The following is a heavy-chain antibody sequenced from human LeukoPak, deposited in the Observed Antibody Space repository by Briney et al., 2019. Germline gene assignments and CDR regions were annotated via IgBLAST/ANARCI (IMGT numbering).Heavy chain of an antibody. D-gene: IGHD3-3*01. CDR1: GRSISSFY. V-gene: IGHV4-59*01. CDR2: NYYSGST. CDR3: ARVLVTYYDFWSGHHNWFDP. J-gene: IGHJ5*02. Sequence: SETLSLTCTVSGRSISSFYWSWIRQLPGRGLEWIGCNYYSGSTNYNPSLKSRVTISVDTSKNQFSLKLSSVTAADTAVYYCARVLVTYYDFWSGHHNWFDPWGQGTLVTVSS.